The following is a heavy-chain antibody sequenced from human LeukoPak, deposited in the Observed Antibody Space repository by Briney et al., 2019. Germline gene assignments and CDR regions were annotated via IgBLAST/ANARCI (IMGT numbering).Heavy chain of an antibody. Sequence: PSQTLSLTCTVSGGSISSGGYYWSWIRQHPGKGLEWIGYIYYSGSTYYNPSLKSRVTISVDTSKNQLSLKLTSVTAADTAVYYCARGGDGVFDYWGQGTLVTVSS. J-gene: IGHJ4*02. CDR3: ARGGDGVFDY. CDR1: GGSISSGGYY. V-gene: IGHV4-31*03. CDR2: IYYSGST. D-gene: IGHD5-24*01.